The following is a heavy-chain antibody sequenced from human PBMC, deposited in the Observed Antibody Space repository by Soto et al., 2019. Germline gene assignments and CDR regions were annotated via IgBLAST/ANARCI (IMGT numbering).Heavy chain of an antibody. CDR2: INPISGGT. Sequence: QVHLVQSGAEVKKPGASVKVSCKASGYIFTGYYIHWVRQAPGQGLEWMGYINPISGGTTYAQKFQGRITMTRDTSINTVYFDLSRLTSDDTAVYSCARTTSFRSFQAFDYWGQGTLVTVSS. CDR3: ARTTSFRSFQAFDY. CDR1: GYIFTGYY. D-gene: IGHD4-4*01. V-gene: IGHV1-2*02. J-gene: IGHJ4*02.